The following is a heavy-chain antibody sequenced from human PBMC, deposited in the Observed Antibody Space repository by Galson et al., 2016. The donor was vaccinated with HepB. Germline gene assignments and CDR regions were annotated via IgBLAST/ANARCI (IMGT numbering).Heavy chain of an antibody. V-gene: IGHV5-10-1*01. J-gene: IGHJ6*02. CDR1: GYGLTDYW. CDR2: IDPDDSYT. CDR3: ARALEYGSRNYYDYYAMDV. D-gene: IGHD4-17*01. Sequence: QSGAEVKEPGESLRISCQGSGYGLTDYWITWVRQVPGKGLQWMGRIDPDDSYTNYSPSFQGHVTISVDKSINTAYLQWSTLKASDTAIYYCARALEYGSRNYYDYYAMDVWGPGTTVIVSS.